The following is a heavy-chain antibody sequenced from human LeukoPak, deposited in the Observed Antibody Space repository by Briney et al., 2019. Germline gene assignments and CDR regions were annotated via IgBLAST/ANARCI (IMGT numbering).Heavy chain of an antibody. V-gene: IGHV4-59*01. Sequence: SETLSLTSTVSGGSINNYYWNWIRQPPGKGLEWIGYIYYSGSTNYNPSLKSRVTISVDTSKNQFSLKLSSVTAEDTAVYYCARGRGMPCSGGSCYGYYFDYWGQGTLVTVSS. CDR3: ARGRGMPCSGGSCYGYYFDY. D-gene: IGHD2-15*01. CDR2: IYYSGST. CDR1: GGSINNYY. J-gene: IGHJ4*02.